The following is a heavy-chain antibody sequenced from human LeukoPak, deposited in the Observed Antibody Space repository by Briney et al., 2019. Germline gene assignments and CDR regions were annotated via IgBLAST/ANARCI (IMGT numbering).Heavy chain of an antibody. J-gene: IGHJ4*02. CDR1: RFTFSAYG. Sequence: GGSLRLSCAASRFTFSAYGMHWVRQAPGKGLEWVAFIRSDGSDKQYGDSVKGRFTISRDNSKNTLFLQMNSLRAEDTAVYYCAKTYSNSWYFDYWGQGTLVTVSS. D-gene: IGHD6-13*01. V-gene: IGHV3-30*02. CDR3: AKTYSNSWYFDY. CDR2: IRSDGSDK.